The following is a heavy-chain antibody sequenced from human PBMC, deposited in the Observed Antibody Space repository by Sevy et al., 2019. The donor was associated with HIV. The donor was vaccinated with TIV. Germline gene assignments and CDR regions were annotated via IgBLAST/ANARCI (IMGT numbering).Heavy chain of an antibody. CDR1: GFTFSSYA. J-gene: IGHJ3*02. CDR3: ARDYYDSSGYYNYAFDI. Sequence: GGSLRLSCAASGFTFSSYAMHWVRQAPGKGLEWVAVISYDGSNKYYADSVKGRFTISRDNSKNTLYLQMNSLRAEDTAVYYCARDYYDSSGYYNYAFDIWGQGTMVTVSS. CDR2: ISYDGSNK. V-gene: IGHV3-30*04. D-gene: IGHD3-22*01.